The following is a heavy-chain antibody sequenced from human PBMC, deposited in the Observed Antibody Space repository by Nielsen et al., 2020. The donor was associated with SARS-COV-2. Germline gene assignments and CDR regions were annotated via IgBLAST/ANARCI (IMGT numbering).Heavy chain of an antibody. J-gene: IGHJ4*02. D-gene: IGHD3-22*01. V-gene: IGHV3-23*01. Sequence: GESLKISCAASGFTFSSYAMSWVRQAPGKGLEWVSAISGSGGSTYYADSVKGRFTISRDNSKNTLYLQMNSLRAEDTAVYYCAKEGCYDSSGYWGYWGQGTLVTVSS. CDR3: AKEGCYDSSGYWGY. CDR1: GFTFSSYA. CDR2: ISGSGGST.